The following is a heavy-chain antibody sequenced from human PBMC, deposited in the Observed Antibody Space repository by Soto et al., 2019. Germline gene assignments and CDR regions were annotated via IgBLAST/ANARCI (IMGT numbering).Heavy chain of an antibody. Sequence: PGGSLRLSCAASGFTFSGSAMHWVRQASGKGLEWVGRIRSKANSYATAYAASVKGRFTISRDDSKNTAYLQMNSLRTEDTAVYYCTRHGYYDSSGYQDYWGQGTLVTVSS. J-gene: IGHJ4*02. CDR2: IRSKANSYAT. V-gene: IGHV3-73*01. D-gene: IGHD3-22*01. CDR3: TRHGYYDSSGYQDY. CDR1: GFTFSGSA.